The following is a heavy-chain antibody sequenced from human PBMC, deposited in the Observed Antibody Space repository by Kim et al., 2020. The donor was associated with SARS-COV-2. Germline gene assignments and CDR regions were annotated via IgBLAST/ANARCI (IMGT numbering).Heavy chain of an antibody. D-gene: IGHD3-10*01. CDR3: TTDRGGEGAFDI. V-gene: IGHV3-15*01. J-gene: IGHJ3*02. Sequence: DYAAPVKGRFTISRDDSKNTLYLQMNSLKTEDTAVYYCTTDRGGEGAFDIWGKGTMVTVSS.